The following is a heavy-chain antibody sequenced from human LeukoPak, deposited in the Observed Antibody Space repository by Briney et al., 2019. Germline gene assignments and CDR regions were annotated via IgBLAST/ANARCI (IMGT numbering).Heavy chain of an antibody. CDR3: ARNPDYDFWSGYDTGPDY. Sequence: GGSLRLSCAASGFTFSSYEMNWVRQAPGKGLEWVSYISSSGSTIYYADSVKGRFTISRDNAKNSLYLQMNSLRAEDTAVYYCARNPDYDFWSGYDTGPDYWGQGTLVTVSS. CDR2: ISSSGSTI. CDR1: GFTFSSYE. V-gene: IGHV3-48*03. J-gene: IGHJ4*02. D-gene: IGHD3-3*01.